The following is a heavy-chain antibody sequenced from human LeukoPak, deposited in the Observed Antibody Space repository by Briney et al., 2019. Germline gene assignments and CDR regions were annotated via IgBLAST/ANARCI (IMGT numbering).Heavy chain of an antibody. J-gene: IGHJ5*02. V-gene: IGHV4-30-4*01. D-gene: IGHD3-22*01. CDR1: GGSLSSYY. CDR3: ARRMIVVVTNWFDP. CDR2: IYYSGST. Sequence: SETLSLTCTVSGGSLSSYYWIWIRQPPGKGLEWIGYIYYSGSTYYNPSLKSRVTISADTSKNQFSLKLSSVTAADTAVYYCARRMIVVVTNWFDPWGQGTLVTVSS.